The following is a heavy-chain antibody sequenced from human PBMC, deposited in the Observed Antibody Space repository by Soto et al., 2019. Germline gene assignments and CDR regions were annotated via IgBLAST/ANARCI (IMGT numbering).Heavy chain of an antibody. CDR2: ITPFFDTP. Sequence: QGHLLQSGAEVKKPGSSVKVSCKASGGTFSNDAVGWLRQAPGQGLEWMGGITPFFDTPNYAQRFRGRVTITADTSKSTVYMELRSLRSEDMAIYYCAREVVTETTLGFYDSWGQGTLVTVSS. CDR3: AREVVTETTLGFYDS. J-gene: IGHJ4*02. CDR1: GGTFSNDA. D-gene: IGHD2-21*02. V-gene: IGHV1-69*06.